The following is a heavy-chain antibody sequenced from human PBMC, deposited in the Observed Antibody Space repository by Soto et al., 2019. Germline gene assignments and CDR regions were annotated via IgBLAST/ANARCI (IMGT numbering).Heavy chain of an antibody. V-gene: IGHV3-30*18. D-gene: IGHD5-18*01. Sequence: QVQLVESGGGVVQPGRSLRLSCAASGFTFSSYGMHWVRQAPGKGLEWVAVISYDGSNKYYADSVKGRFTISRDNSKNTLDLQMNSLRAEDTAVYYCAKDPEYSYGPGFDYWGQGTLVTVSS. CDR1: GFTFSSYG. CDR2: ISYDGSNK. J-gene: IGHJ4*02. CDR3: AKDPEYSYGPGFDY.